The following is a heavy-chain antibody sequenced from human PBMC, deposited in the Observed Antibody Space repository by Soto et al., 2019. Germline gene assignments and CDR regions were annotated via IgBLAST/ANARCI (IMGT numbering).Heavy chain of an antibody. J-gene: IGHJ6*02. CDR3: ARGTYGSGSYDISGYYYGMDV. D-gene: IGHD3-10*01. CDR2: INPSGGST. Sequence: ASVKVSCKASGYTFTSYYMHWVRQAPGQGLEWMGIINPSGGSTSYAQKFQGRVTMTRDTSTSTVYMELSGLRSEDTAVYYCARGTYGSGSYDISGYYYGMDVWGQGTTVTVSS. CDR1: GYTFTSYY. V-gene: IGHV1-46*01.